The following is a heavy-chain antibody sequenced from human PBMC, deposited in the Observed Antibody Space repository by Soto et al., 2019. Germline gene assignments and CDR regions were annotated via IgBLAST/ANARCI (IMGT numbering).Heavy chain of an antibody. Sequence: EVQLVESGGGLGQPGGSLSLSCAASGFTFSSSEMNWVRQAPGTGLEWVSHITSGSNTIYYADSVKGRFTISRDNAESSLYLQMNSLRAEDTAVYYCARSSGHYRPFDSWGHGTLVVVSS. D-gene: IGHD3-22*01. J-gene: IGHJ4*01. V-gene: IGHV3-48*03. CDR1: GFTFSSSE. CDR2: ITSGSNTI. CDR3: ARSSGHYRPFDS.